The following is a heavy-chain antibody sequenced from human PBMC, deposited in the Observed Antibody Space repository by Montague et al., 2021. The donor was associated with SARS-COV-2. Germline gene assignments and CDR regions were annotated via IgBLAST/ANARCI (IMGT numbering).Heavy chain of an antibody. CDR2: ISHGGGT. Sequence: SETLSLTCDVYGGSFSSYWSWIRQPPGRGLEWVGQISHGGGTNYNPSLKSQVTISVDTSKNQVSLRLSSVTAADSAVFYCARWGLNNAFDIWGLGTMITISS. V-gene: IGHV4-34*01. J-gene: IGHJ3*02. CDR1: GGSFSSY. CDR3: ARWGLNNAFDI. D-gene: IGHD1/OR15-1a*01.